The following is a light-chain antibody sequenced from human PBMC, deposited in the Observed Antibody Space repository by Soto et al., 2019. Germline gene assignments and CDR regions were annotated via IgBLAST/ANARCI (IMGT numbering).Light chain of an antibody. J-gene: IGKJ4*01. Sequence: EIVMTQSPATLSVSPGERATLSSRASQSVRSSSLAWYQQKPDQAPRLLIYGISTRATDVPARFSGSGSGTEFTLTISGLQSEDFAVYYCQQYNKWPLTFGGGTKVDIK. CDR1: QSVRSS. V-gene: IGKV3-15*01. CDR2: GIS. CDR3: QQYNKWPLT.